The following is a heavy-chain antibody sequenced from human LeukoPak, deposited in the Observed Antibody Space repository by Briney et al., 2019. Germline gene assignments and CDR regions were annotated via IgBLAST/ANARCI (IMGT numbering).Heavy chain of an antibody. CDR3: AKAQYQLLWHYGTDY. J-gene: IGHJ4*02. D-gene: IGHD2-2*01. Sequence: AGGSLRLSCAASGFTFSSYAMSWVRQAPGKGLEWVSAISGSGGSTYYADSVKGRFTISRDNSKNTLYLQMNSLRAEDTAVYYCAKAQYQLLWHYGTDYWGQGTLVTVSS. CDR1: GFTFSSYA. CDR2: ISGSGGST. V-gene: IGHV3-23*01.